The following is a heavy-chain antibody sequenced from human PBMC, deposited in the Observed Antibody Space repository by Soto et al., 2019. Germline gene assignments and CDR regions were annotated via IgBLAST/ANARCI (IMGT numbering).Heavy chain of an antibody. CDR2: IYYSGST. V-gene: IGHV4-59*12. CDR3: ARALGYTYGHLPIDY. J-gene: IGHJ4*02. Sequence: SETLSLTCTVSDGSISSYYWSWIRQPPGKGLEWIGYIYYSGSTNYNPSLKSRVTISVDTSKNQFSLKLNSVTAADTAVYYCARALGYTYGHLPIDYWGQGTLVTVSS. D-gene: IGHD5-18*01. CDR1: DGSISSYY.